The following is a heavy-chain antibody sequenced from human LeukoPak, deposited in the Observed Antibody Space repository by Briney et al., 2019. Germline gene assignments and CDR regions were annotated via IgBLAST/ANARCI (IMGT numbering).Heavy chain of an antibody. Sequence: GGSLRLSCAASGFTFSDYWMHWVRRAPGKGLEWMANIKGDETEKYYVDSVKGRFTISRDNAKNSVFLQMNSLRVEDTAIYYCARALSAWGQGTLVTVSS. V-gene: IGHV3-7*03. D-gene: IGHD3-3*01. CDR1: GFTFSDYW. CDR3: ARALSA. J-gene: IGHJ4*02. CDR2: IKGDETEK.